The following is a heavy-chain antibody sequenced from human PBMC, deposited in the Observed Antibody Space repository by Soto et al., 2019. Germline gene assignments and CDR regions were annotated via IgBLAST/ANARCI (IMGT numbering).Heavy chain of an antibody. V-gene: IGHV3-23*01. CDR2: ISGSGGST. CDR3: ASTPYYDSSGYCCMDV. J-gene: IGHJ6*02. Sequence: GGSLRLSCAASGFTFSSYAMSWVRQAPGKGLEWVSAISGSGGSTYYADSVKGRFTISRDNSKNTLYLQMNSLRAEDTAVYYCASTPYYDSSGYCCMDVWGQGTTVTVSS. D-gene: IGHD3-22*01. CDR1: GFTFSSYA.